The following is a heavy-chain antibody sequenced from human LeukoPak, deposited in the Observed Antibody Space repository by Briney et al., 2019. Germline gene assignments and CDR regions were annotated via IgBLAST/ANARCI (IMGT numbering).Heavy chain of an antibody. V-gene: IGHV4-34*01. Sequence: SETLSLTCAVYGGSFSGYYWSWTRQPPGKGLEWIGEINHSGSTNYNPSLKRRVTISVDTSKNQFSLKLSSVTDADTAVYYCARGRPTIFGVVIKPFDYWGQGTLVTVSS. CDR2: INHSGST. J-gene: IGHJ4*02. D-gene: IGHD3-3*01. CDR3: ARGRPTIFGVVIKPFDY. CDR1: GGSFSGYY.